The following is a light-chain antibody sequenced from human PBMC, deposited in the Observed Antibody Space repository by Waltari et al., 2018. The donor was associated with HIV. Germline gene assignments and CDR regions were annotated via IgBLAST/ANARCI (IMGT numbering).Light chain of an antibody. CDR1: QSIGTW. J-gene: IGKJ3*01. V-gene: IGKV1-5*03. CDR3: QHFNGDFT. CDR2: QAS. Sequence: DIQMTQSPSTLSASVGDRVTITCRASQSIGTWLAWYQQKPGKAPKLLIYQASNLETGVPSRFSGSRSATEFTLTISSLQPDDFATYYCQHFNGDFTFGPGTKVDIK.